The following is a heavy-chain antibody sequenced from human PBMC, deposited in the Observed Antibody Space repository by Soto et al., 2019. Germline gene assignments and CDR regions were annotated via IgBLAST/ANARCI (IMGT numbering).Heavy chain of an antibody. J-gene: IGHJ6*02. V-gene: IGHV1-2*02. D-gene: IGHD2-2*01. CDR1: GYTFTGYY. CDR3: ARAQDIVVVPAANPTDV. CDR2: INPNSGGT. Sequence: QVQLVQSGAEVKKPGASVKVSCKASGYTFTGYYMHWVRQAPGQGLEWMGWINPNSGGTNYAQKFQARVTMTRDTSISTAYMELSRLRSDDTAVYYCARAQDIVVVPAANPTDVWGQGTTVTVSS.